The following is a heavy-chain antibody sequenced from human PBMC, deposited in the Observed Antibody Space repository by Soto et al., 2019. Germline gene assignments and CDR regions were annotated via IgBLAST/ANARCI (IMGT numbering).Heavy chain of an antibody. D-gene: IGHD6-19*01. J-gene: IGHJ4*02. CDR3: ARGGLYIAVAGRTFDY. CDR2: ISSNEGST. CDR1: GFTFSSYA. Sequence: EVQLVESGGGLVQPGGSLRLSCAASGFTFSSYAMHWVRQAPGKGLEYVAAISSNEGSTYYANSVKGRFTISRDNSKNTLYLQMGSLRTEDMAVYYCARGGLYIAVAGRTFDYWGQGTQVTVSS. V-gene: IGHV3-64*01.